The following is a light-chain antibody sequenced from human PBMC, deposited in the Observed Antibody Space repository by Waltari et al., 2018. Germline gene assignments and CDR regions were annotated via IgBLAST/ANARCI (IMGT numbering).Light chain of an antibody. CDR1: TTDVGAYDF. J-gene: IGLJ1*01. CDR2: DVT. Sequence: QSALTQPASVSGSPGQSITISCTGSTTDVGAYDFVAWYQQHPGKAPQLMVCDVTHRPSGISNRFSGSKSGDTASLTISGLQAEDEAYYYCSSYTTTNTFVFGTGTNVTVV. V-gene: IGLV2-14*01. CDR3: SSYTTTNTFV.